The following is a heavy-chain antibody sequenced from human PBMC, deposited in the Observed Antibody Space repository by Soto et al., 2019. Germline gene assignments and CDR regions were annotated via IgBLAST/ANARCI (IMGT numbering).Heavy chain of an antibody. CDR1: GYTFTSYG. Sequence: QVQLVQSGAEVKKPGASVKVSCKASGYTFTSYGISWVRQAPGQGLEWMGWISAYNGNTNYAQKLQGRVTMTTDTSTSTAYMELRSLRSDDTAVHYCARDPVHGSDDSSGYSRDAFDIWGQGTMVTVSS. D-gene: IGHD3-22*01. V-gene: IGHV1-18*01. J-gene: IGHJ3*02. CDR2: ISAYNGNT. CDR3: ARDPVHGSDDSSGYSRDAFDI.